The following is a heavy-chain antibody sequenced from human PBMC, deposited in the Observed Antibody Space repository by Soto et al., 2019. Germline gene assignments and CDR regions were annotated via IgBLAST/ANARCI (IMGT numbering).Heavy chain of an antibody. V-gene: IGHV3-7*01. D-gene: IGHD2-8*01. J-gene: IGHJ3*02. Sequence: GGSLRLSCAASGFTFSSYWMSWVRQAPGKGLEWVANIKQDGSEKYYVDSVKGRFTISRDNAKNSLYLQMNSLRAEDTAVYYCARDEDCTNGVCYVHDAFDIWGQGTMVTVSS. CDR3: ARDEDCTNGVCYVHDAFDI. CDR2: IKQDGSEK. CDR1: GFTFSSYW.